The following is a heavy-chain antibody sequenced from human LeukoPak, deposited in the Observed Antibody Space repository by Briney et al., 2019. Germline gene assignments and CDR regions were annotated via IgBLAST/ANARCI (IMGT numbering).Heavy chain of an antibody. CDR3: ARVVGWSPFDS. V-gene: IGHV1-2*02. J-gene: IGHJ4*02. CDR1: RATFTASH. D-gene: IGHD2-15*01. CDR2: INADSGAT. Sequence: ASVKVSCKASRATFTASHIHWFRQAPGQGLEWMGWINADSGATKYPQKFEGRVTITRDTSVSTAYMELSRPKSDDTGVYYCARVVGWSPFDSWGQGTLVTVSS.